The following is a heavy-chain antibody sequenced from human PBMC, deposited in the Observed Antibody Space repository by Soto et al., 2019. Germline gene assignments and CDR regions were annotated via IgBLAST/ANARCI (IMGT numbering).Heavy chain of an antibody. Sequence: SVKVSCKASGGTFSSYAISWVRQAPGQGLEWMGGIIPIFGTANYAQKFQGRVTITADESTSTAYMELSSLRSEDAAVYYCARDPERSNWFDPWGQGTLVTVSS. D-gene: IGHD1-1*01. V-gene: IGHV1-69*13. J-gene: IGHJ5*02. CDR3: ARDPERSNWFDP. CDR2: IIPIFGTA. CDR1: GGTFSSYA.